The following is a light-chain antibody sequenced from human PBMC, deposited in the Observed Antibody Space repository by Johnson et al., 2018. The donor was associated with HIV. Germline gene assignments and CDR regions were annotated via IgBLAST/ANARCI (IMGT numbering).Light chain of an antibody. CDR1: SSNIGNNY. CDR3: ATWDSSLSAYV. V-gene: IGLV1-51*02. J-gene: IGLJ1*01. Sequence: QSVLTQPPSVSAAPGQKVTISCSGSSSNIGNNYVSWYQQLPGTAPKLLIYEDNKRPSGIPDRFSGSKSGTSATLGITGLQTGDEADYYCATWDSSLSAYVFGPATKVTIL. CDR2: EDN.